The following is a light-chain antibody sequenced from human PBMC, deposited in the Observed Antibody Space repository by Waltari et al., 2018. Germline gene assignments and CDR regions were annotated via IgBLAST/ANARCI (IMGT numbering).Light chain of an antibody. CDR2: DAS. J-gene: IGKJ4*02. V-gene: IGKV1-33*01. CDR1: QDISNY. CDR3: QQYDNLLT. Sequence: DIQMTQSPSSLSASVGDRVTITCQASQDISNYLNWYQQKPGKAPKLLFYDASNLETVVPSRFSGSGSGTDFTFTISSLQPEDIATYYCQQYDNLLTFGGGTKVEIK.